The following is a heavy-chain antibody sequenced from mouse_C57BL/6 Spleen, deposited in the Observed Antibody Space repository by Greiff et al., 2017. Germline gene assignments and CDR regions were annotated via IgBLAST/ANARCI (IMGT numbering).Heavy chain of an antibody. Sequence: EVMLVESGGGLVKPGGSLKLSCAASGFTFSDYGMHWVRQAPEKGLEWVAYIGSGSSTIYYADTVKGRFTISRDNAKNTLFLQMTSLRSEDTAVYYYATLITTLAMDYWGQGTSVTVSA. CDR1: GFTFSDYG. CDR3: ATLITTLAMDY. CDR2: IGSGSSTI. V-gene: IGHV5-17*01. D-gene: IGHD1-1*01. J-gene: IGHJ4*01.